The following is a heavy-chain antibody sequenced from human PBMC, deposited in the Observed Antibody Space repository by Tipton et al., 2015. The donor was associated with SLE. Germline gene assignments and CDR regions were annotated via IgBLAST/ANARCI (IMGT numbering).Heavy chain of an antibody. CDR3: TRTEYSSSWYYFDY. D-gene: IGHD6-13*01. CDR1: GGSFSGYY. Sequence: TLSLTCAVYGGSFSGYYWSWIRQPPGKGLEWIGEINHSGSTNYNPSLKSRVTISVDTSKNQFSLKLSSVTAADTAVYYCTRTEYSSSWYYFDYWGQGTLVTVSS. J-gene: IGHJ4*02. CDR2: INHSGST. V-gene: IGHV4-34*01.